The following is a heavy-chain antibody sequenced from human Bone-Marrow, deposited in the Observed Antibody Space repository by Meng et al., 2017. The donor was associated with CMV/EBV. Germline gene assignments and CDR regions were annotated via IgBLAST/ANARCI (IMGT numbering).Heavy chain of an antibody. CDR1: GFTFSSYG. CDR3: AKDGPLEAAAAPGGHEGFDL. CDR2: IRYDGSNK. J-gene: IGHJ3*01. D-gene: IGHD6-13*01. Sequence: GASLKISCAASGFTFSSYGMHWVRQAPGKGLEWVAFIRYDGSNKYYADSVKGRFTISRDNSKNTLYLQMNSVRAEDTAVYYCAKDGPLEAAAAPGGHEGFDLWGQGTMVTVSS. V-gene: IGHV3-30*02.